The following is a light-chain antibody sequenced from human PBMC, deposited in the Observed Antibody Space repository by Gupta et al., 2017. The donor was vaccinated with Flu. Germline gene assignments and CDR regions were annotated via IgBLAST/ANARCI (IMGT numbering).Light chain of an antibody. CDR2: RAS. Sequence: DIQMTQSPSTLSASVGDRITISCRASQRISKWLAWYQQKPGRAPKVLITRASELENGVPSRFRGSGSGTEFTLTITNLQPEDFGTYYCQQDNMYPITFGGGTKVEVK. V-gene: IGKV1-5*03. CDR3: QQDNMYPIT. CDR1: QRISKW. J-gene: IGKJ4*01.